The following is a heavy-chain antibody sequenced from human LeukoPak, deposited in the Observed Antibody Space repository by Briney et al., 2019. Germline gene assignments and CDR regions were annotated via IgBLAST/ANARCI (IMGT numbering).Heavy chain of an antibody. V-gene: IGHV4-59*08. CDR1: VTSISIYY. J-gene: IGHJ4*02. D-gene: IGHD5-24*01. Sequence: PWDTLSLTCTVSVTSISIYYWSLTRQPPGKALDWIGHIYYSGSTNYTPSLKSRVTISVDTSKNQFSLNLNSVIAADTAMYYCASHTAGHGSGYWGQGVLVTVSS. CDR2: IYYSGST. CDR3: ASHTAGHGSGY.